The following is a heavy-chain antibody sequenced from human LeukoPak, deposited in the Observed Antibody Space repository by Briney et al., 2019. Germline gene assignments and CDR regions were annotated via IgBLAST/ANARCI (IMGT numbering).Heavy chain of an antibody. Sequence: GGSLGLSCAASGFSFSRSWMSWVRQAPGKGLEWVANIKEDGSVKYYVDSVKGRFTISRDNAKNTLYLQMNSLRAEDTAVYYCARVKKPGKTIAAAGSDWGQGTLVTVSS. D-gene: IGHD6-13*01. V-gene: IGHV3-7*02. J-gene: IGHJ4*02. CDR1: GFSFSRSW. CDR2: IKEDGSVK. CDR3: ARVKKPGKTIAAAGSD.